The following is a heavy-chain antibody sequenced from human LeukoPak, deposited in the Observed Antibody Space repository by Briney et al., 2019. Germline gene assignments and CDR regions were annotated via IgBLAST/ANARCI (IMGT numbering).Heavy chain of an antibody. J-gene: IGHJ4*02. V-gene: IGHV1-69*13. D-gene: IGHD7-27*01. CDR2: IIPIFGTA. CDR1: GYTFTSYY. CDR3: ASAGDSDY. Sequence: ASVKVSCKASGYTFTSYYMHWVRQAPGQGLEWMGGIIPIFGTANYAQKFQGRVTITADESTSTAYMELSSLRSEDTAVYYCASAGDSDYWGQGTLVTVSS.